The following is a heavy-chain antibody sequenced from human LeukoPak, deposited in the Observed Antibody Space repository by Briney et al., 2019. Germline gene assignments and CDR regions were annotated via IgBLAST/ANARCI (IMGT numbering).Heavy chain of an antibody. V-gene: IGHV4-59*01. J-gene: IGHJ4*02. Sequence: SETLSLTCTVSGGSISSYYWSWIRQPPGKGLEWIGYIYYSGSTNYNPSLKSRVSISVDTSKNQFSLKVSSVTAADTAVYYCARGVYYYDSSGPEDYWGQGTLVTVSS. CDR1: GGSISSYY. CDR3: ARGVYYYDSSGPEDY. D-gene: IGHD3-22*01. CDR2: IYYSGST.